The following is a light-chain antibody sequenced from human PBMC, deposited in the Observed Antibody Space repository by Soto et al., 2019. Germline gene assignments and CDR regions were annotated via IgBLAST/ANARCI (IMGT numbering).Light chain of an antibody. CDR2: DAS. Sequence: GDRFTITCRASQSITTFLAWYQQKPGKAPQILIYDASKLEPGVPSRLSGGGSGTEFTLTISSLQPDDFATYYCQKYSTYPLNFGGGTKVDIK. V-gene: IGKV1-5*01. J-gene: IGKJ4*01. CDR1: QSITTF. CDR3: QKYSTYPLN.